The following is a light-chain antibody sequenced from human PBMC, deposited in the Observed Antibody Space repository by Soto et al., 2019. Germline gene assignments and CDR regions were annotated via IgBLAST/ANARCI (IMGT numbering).Light chain of an antibody. J-gene: IGLJ3*02. CDR1: SSNIGAGYA. CDR2: GND. CDR3: QAYDYSLTASV. V-gene: IGLV1-40*01. Sequence: QSVLAQPPSVSGAPGQRVTISCTGTSSNIGAGYAVHWYQQLPGAAPKLLIYGNDYRPSGVPDRFSGSKSGTSASLAITGLQAEDEADYYCQAYDYSLTASVFGGGTQLTVL.